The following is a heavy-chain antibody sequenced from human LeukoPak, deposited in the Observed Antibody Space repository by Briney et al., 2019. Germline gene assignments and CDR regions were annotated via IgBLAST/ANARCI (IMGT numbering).Heavy chain of an antibody. CDR2: IIPIFGTA. D-gene: IGHD2-21*01. CDR1: GGTFSSYA. Sequence: SVKVSGTASGGTFSSYAISWVRQAPGQGLEWMGGIIPIFGTANYAQKFQGRVTITTDESTSTAYMELSSLRSEDTAVYYRARAGSYCVGDCYLSHYWGQGTLVTVSS. V-gene: IGHV1-69*05. CDR3: ARAGSYCVGDCYLSHY. J-gene: IGHJ4*02.